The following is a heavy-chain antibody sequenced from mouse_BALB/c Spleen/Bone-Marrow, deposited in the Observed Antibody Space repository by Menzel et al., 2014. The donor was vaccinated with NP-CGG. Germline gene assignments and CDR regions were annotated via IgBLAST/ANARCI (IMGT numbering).Heavy chain of an antibody. CDR3: TRDNWDY. D-gene: IGHD4-1*01. V-gene: IGHV1-69*02. CDR2: IFPSETYT. CDR1: GYTFTSYW. J-gene: IGHJ2*01. Sequence: VQLQQSGAELVRPGASVKLSCKASGYTFTSYWINWVKQWPGQGLEWIGNIFPSETYTNYNQKFKDKATLTVDKSSSTAYMQLSSPTSEDSAVYYCTRDNWDYWGQGTTLTVSS.